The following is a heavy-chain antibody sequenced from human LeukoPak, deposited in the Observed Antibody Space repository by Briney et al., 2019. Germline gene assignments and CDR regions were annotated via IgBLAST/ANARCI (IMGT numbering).Heavy chain of an antibody. CDR3: ARLSGSYYIFDY. CDR1: GYTFTSYG. V-gene: IGHV1-18*01. D-gene: IGHD1-26*01. Sequence: ASVKVSCKASGYTFTSYGISWMRQAPGQGLEWMGWITTYNGYTNYAQKFQGRVTMTTDTSTSTAYMELRSLRSDDAAAYYCARLSGSYYIFDYWGQGTLVTVSS. J-gene: IGHJ4*02. CDR2: ITTYNGYT.